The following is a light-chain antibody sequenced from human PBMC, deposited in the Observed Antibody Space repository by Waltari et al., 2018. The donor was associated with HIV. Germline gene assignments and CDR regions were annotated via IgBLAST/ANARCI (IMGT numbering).Light chain of an antibody. CDR2: GNS. Sequence: PRVTISCTGSSSNIRAGYDVPWYQQLPATAPKLLIYGNSNRPSGVPDRFSGSKSGTSASLAITGLQPDDETDYYCQSYDSSLSNWVFGGGTKVTVL. CDR3: QSYDSSLSNWV. V-gene: IGLV1-40*01. CDR1: SSNIRAGYD. J-gene: IGLJ3*02.